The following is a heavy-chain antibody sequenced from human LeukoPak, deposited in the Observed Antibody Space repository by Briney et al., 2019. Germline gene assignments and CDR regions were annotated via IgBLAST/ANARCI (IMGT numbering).Heavy chain of an antibody. Sequence: GGSLRLSCAASGFTFDDYAMHWVRQAPGKGLEWVSGISWNSGSIGYADSVKGRFTISRDNAMNTLYLQMDSLGAEDTAVYYCARVGQGEWFFDLWGRGTLVTVSS. CDR3: ARVGQGEWFFDL. V-gene: IGHV3-9*01. CDR2: ISWNSGSI. CDR1: GFTFDDYA. J-gene: IGHJ2*01. D-gene: IGHD1-26*01.